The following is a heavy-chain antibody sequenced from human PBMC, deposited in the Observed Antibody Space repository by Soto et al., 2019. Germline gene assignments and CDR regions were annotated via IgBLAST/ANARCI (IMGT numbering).Heavy chain of an antibody. CDR1: GGTFSSYA. Sequence: GASVKVSCKASGGTFSSYAISWVRQAPGQGLEWMGGIIPIFGTANYAQKFQGRVTITADESTSTAYMELSSLRSEDTAVYYCARGHRKLTGYTEAYYYYGMDVWGQGTTVTVSS. CDR3: ARGHRKLTGYTEAYYYYGMDV. J-gene: IGHJ6*02. V-gene: IGHV1-69*13. D-gene: IGHD3-9*01. CDR2: IIPIFGTA.